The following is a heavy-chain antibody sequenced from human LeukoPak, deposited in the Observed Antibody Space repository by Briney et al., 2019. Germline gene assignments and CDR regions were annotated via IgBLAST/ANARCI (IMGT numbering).Heavy chain of an antibody. J-gene: IGHJ4*02. CDR1: GFSNYA. Sequence: PGGSLRLSCAASGFSNYAMHWGRQAPGKGLEWVAVISYDGSNKFYADSVKGRFTISRDSSKNMLYLQMNSLRVEDTAVYYCARDGSGSYSEYFDCWGQGTLVAVSS. D-gene: IGHD1-26*01. CDR2: ISYDGSNK. CDR3: ARDGSGSYSEYFDC. V-gene: IGHV3-30*04.